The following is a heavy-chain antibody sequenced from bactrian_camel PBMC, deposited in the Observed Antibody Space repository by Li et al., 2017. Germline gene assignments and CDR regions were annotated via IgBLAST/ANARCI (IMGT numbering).Heavy chain of an antibody. CDR3: AGDPAASIKSCTGGSFSGRY. Sequence: HVQLVESGGGLVQPGGSLRLSCAAAGFTFSSYYMSWVRQAPGKGLEWVSSMPYDGSNTYYADSVKGRFTVARDNAKNTLYLQLNSLKPEDTAMYYCAGDPAASIKSCTGGSFSGRYWGQGTQVTVS. V-gene: IGHV3-2*01. CDR2: MPYDGSNT. D-gene: IGHD1*01. J-gene: IGHJ4*01. CDR1: GFTFSSYY.